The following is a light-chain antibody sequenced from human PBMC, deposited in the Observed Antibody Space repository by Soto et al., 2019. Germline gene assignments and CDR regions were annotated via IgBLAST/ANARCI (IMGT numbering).Light chain of an antibody. Sequence: DIVMTQSPGSLAVSLGERATINCKSSQTVLYSSNNKNYLAWYQQKPGQPPKLLIYWASTRESGVPDRFSGSGSGTDFTLTINNLQAEDVAVYYCHHYYLTPYTFGQGTKLELK. J-gene: IGKJ2*01. CDR3: HHYYLTPYT. CDR2: WAS. V-gene: IGKV4-1*01. CDR1: QTVLYSSNNKNY.